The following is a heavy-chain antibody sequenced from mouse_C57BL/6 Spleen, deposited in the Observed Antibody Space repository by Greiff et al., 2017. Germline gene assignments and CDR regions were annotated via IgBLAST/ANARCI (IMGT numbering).Heavy chain of an antibody. CDR2: ISYDGSN. Sequence: EVKLQESGPGLVKPSQSLSLTCSVTGYSITSGYYWNWIRQFPGNKLEWMGYISYDGSNNYNPSLKNRISITRDTSKNQFFLKLNSVTTEDTATYYCAIGGNYYGSSYEAYWGQGTLVTVSA. J-gene: IGHJ3*01. CDR3: AIGGNYYGSSYEAY. V-gene: IGHV3-6*01. CDR1: GYSITSGYY. D-gene: IGHD1-1*01.